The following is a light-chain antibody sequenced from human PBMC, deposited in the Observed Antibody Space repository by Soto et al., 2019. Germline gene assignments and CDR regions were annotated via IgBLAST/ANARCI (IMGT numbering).Light chain of an antibody. CDR2: AAS. V-gene: IGKV3-20*01. CDR1: QSVIGSY. Sequence: EIVLTQSPDTLSLSPGERATLSCRASQSVIGSYLAWYQQKPGQAPRLLIYAASSRAPGIPDRFSGSGSGTAFTLTISRLEHEDFVLYYCHQYGSSPNTFGQGTKLEIK. J-gene: IGKJ2*01. CDR3: HQYGSSPNT.